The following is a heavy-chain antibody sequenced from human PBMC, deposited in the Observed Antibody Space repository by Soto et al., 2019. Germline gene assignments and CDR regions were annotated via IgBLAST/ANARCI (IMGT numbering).Heavy chain of an antibody. D-gene: IGHD3-3*01. CDR2: INSDGSST. CDR3: ARDYYDFWGGYYIPAVLYYYCGMDV. CDR1: EFIFSSCW. Sequence: SLRLCVAAGEFIFSSCWMHWVRKAPGKGLVWVSRINSDGSSTSYADSVKGRFTISRDNAKNTLYLQMNSLRAEDTAVYYCARDYYDFWGGYYIPAVLYYYCGMDVWGQGTTVTVSS. J-gene: IGHJ6*02. V-gene: IGHV3-74*01.